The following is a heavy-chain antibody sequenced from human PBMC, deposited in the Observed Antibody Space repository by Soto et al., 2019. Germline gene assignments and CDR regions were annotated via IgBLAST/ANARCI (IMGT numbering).Heavy chain of an antibody. CDR1: GFTFSSYW. D-gene: IGHD1-26*01. Sequence: EVQLVESGGGLVQPGGSLRLSCAASGFTFSSYWMHWVRQAPGKGLVWVSRINSDGSSTSYADSVKGRFTISRDNAKNALYLQMDSLRAEDTAVYYGARRIVYDAFDIWGQGTMVTVSS. CDR3: ARRIVYDAFDI. CDR2: INSDGSST. J-gene: IGHJ3*02. V-gene: IGHV3-74*01.